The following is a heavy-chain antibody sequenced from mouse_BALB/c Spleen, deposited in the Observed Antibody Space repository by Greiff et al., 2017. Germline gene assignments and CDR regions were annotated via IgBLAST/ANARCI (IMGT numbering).Heavy chain of an antibody. D-gene: IGHD1-1*01. CDR2: IWSGGST. Sequence: VQGVESGPGLVQPSQSLSITCTVSGFSLTSYGVHWVRQSPGKGLEWLGVIWSGGSTDYNAAFISRLSISKDNSKSQVFFKMNSLQANDTAIYYCASPTTDYYAMDYWGQGTSVTVSS. CDR1: GFSLTSYG. V-gene: IGHV2-2*02. J-gene: IGHJ4*01. CDR3: ASPTTDYYAMDY.